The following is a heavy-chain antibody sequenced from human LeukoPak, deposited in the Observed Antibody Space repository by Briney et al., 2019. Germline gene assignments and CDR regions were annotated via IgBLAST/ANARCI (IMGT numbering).Heavy chain of an antibody. Sequence: SETLSLTCAVSGYSISSGYYWGWTRQPPGKGLEWIGSIYHSGSTYYNPSLKSRVTISVDTSKNQFSLKLSSVTAADTAVYYCAASVVVPAAMIRFDPWGQGTLVTVSS. CDR1: GYSISSGYY. CDR2: IYHSGST. V-gene: IGHV4-38-2*01. J-gene: IGHJ5*02. CDR3: AASVVVPAAMIRFDP. D-gene: IGHD2-2*01.